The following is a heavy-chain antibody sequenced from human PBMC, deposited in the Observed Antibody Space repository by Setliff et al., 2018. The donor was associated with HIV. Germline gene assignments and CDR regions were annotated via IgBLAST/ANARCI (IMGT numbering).Heavy chain of an antibody. CDR1: GYSFTTYA. D-gene: IGHD1-26*01. V-gene: IGHV1-3*01. J-gene: IGHJ3*02. CDR2: LNAGDGDS. Sequence: ASVKVSCKASGYSFTTYAIHWVRQAPGQRLEWMGWLNAGDGDSGPSQEFRGRVIFTRDTSASTAYMELTSLRSDDAAVYYCAKSRVGFSVPYDAFDIWGQGTMVTVSS. CDR3: AKSRVGFSVPYDAFDI.